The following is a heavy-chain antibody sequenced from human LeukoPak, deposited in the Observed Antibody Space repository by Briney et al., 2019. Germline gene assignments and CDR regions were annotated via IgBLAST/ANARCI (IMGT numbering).Heavy chain of an antibody. CDR3: ARGNGGDYYYLDY. CDR1: GFTFEDYV. D-gene: IGHD2-21*01. CDR2: IYWNGGST. V-gene: IGHV3-20*04. Sequence: GPGGSLRLSCAASGFTFEDYVMIWVRQTPEKGLEWVSGIYWNGGSTNYADSVKGRFTISRDDAKNSLYLQMNSLRAEDTAFYYCARGNGGDYYYLDYWGQGAQVTVSS. J-gene: IGHJ4*02.